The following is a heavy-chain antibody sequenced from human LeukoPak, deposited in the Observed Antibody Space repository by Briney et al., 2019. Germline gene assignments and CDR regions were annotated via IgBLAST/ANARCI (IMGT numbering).Heavy chain of an antibody. J-gene: IGHJ4*02. CDR3: ARDEPYCSSTSCPLRY. Sequence: GGSLRLSCAASGFTFSSYSMNWVRQAPGTGLKWVSSISSSSSYIYYADSVKVRFTISRDNAKNSLYLQMNSLRAEDTAVYYCARDEPYCSSTSCPLRYWGQGTLVTVSS. CDR1: GFTFSSYS. CDR2: ISSSSSYI. V-gene: IGHV3-21*01. D-gene: IGHD2-2*01.